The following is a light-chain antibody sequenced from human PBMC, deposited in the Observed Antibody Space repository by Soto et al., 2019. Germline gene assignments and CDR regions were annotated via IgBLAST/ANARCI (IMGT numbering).Light chain of an antibody. Sequence: NRVSKWPANVPACIGDRVTITCRASQSISTWLAWYQQKPGKAPKLLIYAASSLQSGVPSRFSGSGSGTDFTLTISSLQPEDFATYYCQQSFNPPRTFGQGTKVDIK. CDR2: AAS. CDR1: QSISTW. CDR3: QQSFNPPRT. V-gene: IGKV1-39*01. J-gene: IGKJ1*01.